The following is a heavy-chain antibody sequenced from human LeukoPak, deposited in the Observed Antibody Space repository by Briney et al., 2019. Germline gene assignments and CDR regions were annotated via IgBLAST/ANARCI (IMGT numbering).Heavy chain of an antibody. CDR1: GGAISGYY. J-gene: IGHJ4*02. Sequence: SETLSLTCTVSGGAISGYYWSWIRQPAGKGLEWLGRVYYSGSTKYNPSLKSRVTISVDTSKNQFSLKLSSVTAADTAVYYCARHDDMVVTALGNWGQGTLVTVSS. CDR3: ARHDDMVVTALGN. CDR2: VYYSGST. V-gene: IGHV4-59*08. D-gene: IGHD2-21*02.